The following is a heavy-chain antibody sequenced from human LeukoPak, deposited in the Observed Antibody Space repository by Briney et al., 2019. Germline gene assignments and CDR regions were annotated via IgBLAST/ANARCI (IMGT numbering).Heavy chain of an antibody. CDR3: AREELYCSSTSCWNWFDP. Sequence: SETLSLTCTVSGGSISSGDYYWSWIRQPPGKGLEWIGYIYYSGSTYYNPSLKSRVTISVDTSKNQFSLKLSSVTAADTAVYYCAREELYCSSTSCWNWFDPWGQGTLVTASS. CDR1: GGSISSGDYY. CDR2: IYYSGST. V-gene: IGHV4-30-4*01. D-gene: IGHD2-2*01. J-gene: IGHJ5*02.